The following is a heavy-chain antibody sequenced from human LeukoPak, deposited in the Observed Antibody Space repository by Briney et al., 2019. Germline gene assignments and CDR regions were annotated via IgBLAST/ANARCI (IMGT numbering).Heavy chain of an antibody. J-gene: IGHJ6*04. D-gene: IGHD2-2*01. V-gene: IGHV4-4*02. CDR1: GGSISSSNW. CDR3: ARSAYCSSTSCYLAYHYGMDV. Sequence: SGTLSLTCAVSGGSISSSNWWSWVRQPPGKGLEWMGEIYHSGSTNYNPSLKSRVTISVDKSKNQFSLKLSSVTAADTAVYYCARSAYCSSTSCYLAYHYGMDVWGKGTTVTVSS. CDR2: IYHSGST.